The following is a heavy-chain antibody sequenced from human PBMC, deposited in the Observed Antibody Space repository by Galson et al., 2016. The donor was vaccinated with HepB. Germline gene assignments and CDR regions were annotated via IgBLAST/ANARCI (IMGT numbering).Heavy chain of an antibody. D-gene: IGHD3-3*01. CDR1: GGSISSGDYY. V-gene: IGHV4-30-4*01. CDR2: RSDSGST. J-gene: IGHJ4*02. Sequence: TLSLTCTVSGGSISSGDYYWAWIRQPPGKGLGWIGYRSDSGSTHYNPSLKSRVAISVDTSKNTLYLEMNSLRVEDTAVYYCARTFWSGYRAFDYWGQGTLVTVSS. CDR3: ARTFWSGYRAFDY.